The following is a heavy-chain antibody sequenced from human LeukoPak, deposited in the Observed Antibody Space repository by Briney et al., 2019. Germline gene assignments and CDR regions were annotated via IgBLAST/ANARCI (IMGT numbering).Heavy chain of an antibody. V-gene: IGHV3-30*04. D-gene: IGHD4-23*01. CDR1: GFTFSTYA. J-gene: IGHJ4*02. CDR2: TSSDGRSK. Sequence: GGSLRLSCAASGFTFSTYAMHWVRQAPGKGLEWVAITSSDGRSKFYADSVKGRFTISRDNSKNTLYLQMSSLRAEDTAVYYCAKDLGSVVTPPSLDFWGQGTLVTVSS. CDR3: AKDLGSVVTPPSLDF.